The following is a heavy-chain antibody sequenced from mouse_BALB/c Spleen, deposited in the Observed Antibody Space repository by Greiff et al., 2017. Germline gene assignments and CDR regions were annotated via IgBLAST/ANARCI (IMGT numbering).Heavy chain of an antibody. J-gene: IGHJ2*01. V-gene: IGHV2-9*02. CDR2: IWAGGST. CDR1: GFSLTSYG. CDR3: ARDRNWAYYFDY. D-gene: IGHD4-1*01. Sequence: VKLVESGPGLVAPSHSLSITCTVSGFSLTSYGVHWVRQPPGKGLEWLGVIWAGGSTNYNSALMSRLSISKDNSKSQVFLKMNSLQTDDTAMYYCARDRNWAYYFDYWGQGTTLTVSS.